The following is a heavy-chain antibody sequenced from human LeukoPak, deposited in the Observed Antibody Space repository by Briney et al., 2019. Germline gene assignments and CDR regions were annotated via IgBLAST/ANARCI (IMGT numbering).Heavy chain of an antibody. J-gene: IGHJ4*02. CDR3: ARTTVTGSFDY. Sequence: SETLSLTCTVSGGSIKNSNYYWVWIRQPPGKGLEWIGSIYYTGTTYYNPSLKSRVTISVDTSNNQFSLELSSVTAADTAVYYCARTTVTGSFDYWGQGTLVTVSS. V-gene: IGHV4-39*07. CDR1: GGSIKNSNYY. D-gene: IGHD4-17*01. CDR2: IYYTGTT.